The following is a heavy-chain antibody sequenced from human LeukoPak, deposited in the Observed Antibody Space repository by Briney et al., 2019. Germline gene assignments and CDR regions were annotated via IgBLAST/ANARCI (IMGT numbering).Heavy chain of an antibody. V-gene: IGHV4-34*01. CDR1: GGSFSVYY. Sequence: SETLSLTCAVYGGSFSVYYWSWIRQPPGKGLEWIGEINHSGSTNYNPSLKSRVTISVDTSKNQFSLKLSSVTAADTAVYYCASSPGGGYGLDYWGQGTLVTVSS. CDR3: ASSPGGGYGLDY. D-gene: IGHD5-12*01. J-gene: IGHJ4*02. CDR2: INHSGST.